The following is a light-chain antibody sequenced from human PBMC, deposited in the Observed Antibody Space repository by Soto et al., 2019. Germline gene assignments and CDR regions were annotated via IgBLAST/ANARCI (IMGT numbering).Light chain of an antibody. CDR3: QQSHSTPPA. CDR2: DAS. J-gene: IGKJ1*01. Sequence: DIQMTQSPSTLSASVGDRVTITCRASQSISSWLAWYQQKPGKAPKLLIYDASSLESGVPSRVSGSGSGTEFTLTIDSLQPDDFATYYCQQSHSTPPAFGQGTKVDIK. V-gene: IGKV1-5*01. CDR1: QSISSW.